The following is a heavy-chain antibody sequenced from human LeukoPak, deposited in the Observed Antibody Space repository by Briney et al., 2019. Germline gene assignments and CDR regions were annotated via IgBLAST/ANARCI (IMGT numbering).Heavy chain of an antibody. J-gene: IGHJ4*02. CDR1: GGSLSSSSFY. V-gene: IGHV4-39*02. D-gene: IGHD6-19*01. Sequence: SETLSLTCTVSGGSLSSSSFYWGWIRQPPGKGLEWIGSIYYSGSTYYNPSLTSRVTISVDTSKNHFSLKLDSVTAADTAVYYCARDGPAVYFDYWGQGTLVTVSS. CDR3: ARDGPAVYFDY. CDR2: IYYSGST.